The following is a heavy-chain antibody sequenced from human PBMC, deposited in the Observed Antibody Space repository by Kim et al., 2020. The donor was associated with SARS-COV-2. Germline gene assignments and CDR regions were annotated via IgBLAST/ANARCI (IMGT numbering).Heavy chain of an antibody. CDR3: AKDRSYYGSGSYFGYYY. D-gene: IGHD3-10*01. J-gene: IGHJ6*03. Sequence: GGSLRLSCAASGFTFSSYGMHWVRQAPGKGLEWVAVISYDGSNKYYADSVKGRFTISRDNSKNTLYLQMNSLRAEDTAVYYCAKDRSYYGSGSYFGYYY. V-gene: IGHV3-30*18. CDR2: ISYDGSNK. CDR1: GFTFSSYG.